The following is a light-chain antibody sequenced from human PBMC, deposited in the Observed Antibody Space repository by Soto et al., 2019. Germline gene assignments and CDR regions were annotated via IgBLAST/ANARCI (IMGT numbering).Light chain of an antibody. CDR1: NIVGYN. Sequence: SYELTQPPSVSVAPGRAARVTCGGSNIVGYNVQWYQQKPGQAPVLVVYDDDVRPSGIPERFSGSNSGNTATLTISRVEAGDEADYDCQIWHSDSDNYGFGSVPKVTGL. V-gene: IGLV3-21*02. CDR3: QIWHSDSDNYG. CDR2: DDD. J-gene: IGLJ1*01.